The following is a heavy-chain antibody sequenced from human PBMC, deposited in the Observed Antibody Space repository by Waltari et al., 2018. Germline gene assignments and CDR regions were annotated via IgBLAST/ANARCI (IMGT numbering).Heavy chain of an antibody. Sequence: EVQLVDSGGDLVQPGGSLKLPCAASGITFSDSSIHWVRQAPGKGLEWVGRIRSKANSYATAFAASVNVRFTILREDSKKTAYLQMNTLMSEDTALYYCTRSGTTTVAFDIWGQGTMVTVSS. CDR2: IRSKANSYAT. CDR3: TRSGTTTVAFDI. V-gene: IGHV3-73*01. J-gene: IGHJ3*02. CDR1: GITFSDSS. D-gene: IGHD1-1*01.